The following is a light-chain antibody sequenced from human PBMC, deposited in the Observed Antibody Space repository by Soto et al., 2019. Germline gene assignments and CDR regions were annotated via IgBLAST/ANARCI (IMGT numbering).Light chain of an antibody. CDR1: QSVSSTY. CDR3: QQYRTPPPTST. V-gene: IGKV3-20*01. J-gene: IGKJ1*01. Sequence: TKDRDTLALATGVSAGVRRMVKQSVSSTYLAWYQQRPGQAPRLLIYSSSSRASGIPDRFSGSGSGTDFTPTISRLEPEDFAGYYCQQYRTPPPTSTFAQGTKVDI. CDR2: SSS.